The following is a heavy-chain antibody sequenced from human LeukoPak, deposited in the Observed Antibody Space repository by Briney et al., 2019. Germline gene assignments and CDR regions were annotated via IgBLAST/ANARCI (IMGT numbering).Heavy chain of an antibody. J-gene: IGHJ4*02. CDR1: GGSIRSSTYY. CDR2: INHSGST. D-gene: IGHD6-19*01. Sequence: SQTLSLTCTVSGGSIRSSTYYWGWIRQPPGKGLEWIGEINHSGSTNYNPSLKSRVTISVDTSKNQFSLKLSSVTAADTAVYYCARDYSSTYSTFDYWGQGTLVTVSS. CDR3: ARDYSSTYSTFDY. V-gene: IGHV4-39*07.